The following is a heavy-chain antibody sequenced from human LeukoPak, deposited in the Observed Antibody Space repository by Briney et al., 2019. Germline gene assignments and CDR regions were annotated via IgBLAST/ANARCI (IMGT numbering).Heavy chain of an antibody. J-gene: IGHJ4*02. CDR2: IYRDGSGI. D-gene: IGHD3-9*01. V-gene: IGHV3-74*01. CDR3: VTIARTMDILTGYLDY. Sequence: GGSLRLSCAASGFTFSSQWMHWVRQAPGKGLVWVSRIYRDGSGIIYADSVKGRFTISRDNAKNSLYLQMNSLRAEDTAVYYCVTIARTMDILTGYLDYWGQGTLVTVSS. CDR1: GFTFSSQW.